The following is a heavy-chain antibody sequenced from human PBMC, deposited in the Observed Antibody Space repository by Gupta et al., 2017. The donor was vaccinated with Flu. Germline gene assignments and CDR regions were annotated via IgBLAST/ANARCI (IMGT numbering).Heavy chain of an antibody. D-gene: IGHD6-13*01. Sequence: WVRQAPGQGLEWMGGTIPIFGIVNYAQRFQGRVTITADKSTSTAYLELSSLRSEDTAVYYCAQPSIAAAGTASAFDIWGQGTMVTVSS. CDR3: AQPSIAAAGTASAFDI. J-gene: IGHJ3*02. V-gene: IGHV1-69*17. CDR2: TIPIFGIV.